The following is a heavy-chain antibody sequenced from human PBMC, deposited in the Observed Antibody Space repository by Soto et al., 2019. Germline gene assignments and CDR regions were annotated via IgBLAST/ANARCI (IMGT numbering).Heavy chain of an antibody. V-gene: IGHV3-74*01. CDR1: GFTFSNYW. CDR2: IFSDGKYP. J-gene: IGHJ4*02. CDR3: ARGPLVVLNYFES. Sequence: GGSLRLSCAASGFTFSNYWVVWVRQAPGKGLVWVSRIFSDGKYPSYADRVKGRFTISRDKSTSTAYMELSSLTSDDTAMYFCARGPLVVLNYFESWGQGTLVTV.